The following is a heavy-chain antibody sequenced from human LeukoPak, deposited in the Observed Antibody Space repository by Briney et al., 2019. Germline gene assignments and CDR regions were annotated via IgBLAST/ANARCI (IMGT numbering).Heavy chain of an antibody. J-gene: IGHJ6*02. Sequence: GGSLRLSCAASGFTFSSYAMSWVRQAPGKGLEWVSAISGSGGSTYYADSVKGRFTISRDNSKNTLYLQMNSLRAEDTAVYYCAKSEYCSGGSCYGVNNYYGMDVWAQGTTVTVSS. CDR3: AKSEYCSGGSCYGVNNYYGMDV. D-gene: IGHD2-15*01. CDR2: ISGSGGST. V-gene: IGHV3-23*01. CDR1: GFTFSSYA.